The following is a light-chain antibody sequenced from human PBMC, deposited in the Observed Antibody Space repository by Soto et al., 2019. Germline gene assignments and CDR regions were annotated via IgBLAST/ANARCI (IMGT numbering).Light chain of an antibody. CDR3: QQYYSYPPT. J-gene: IGKJ4*01. V-gene: IGKV1-8*01. CDR1: QGISSY. Sequence: AIRMTQSPSSFSASTGDRVTITCRASQGISSYLAWYQQKQGKAPKLLIYAASTLQSGVPSRFSGSGSGTDFSLTISCLQSEDFETYYCQQYYSYPPTFGGGTKVEIK. CDR2: AAS.